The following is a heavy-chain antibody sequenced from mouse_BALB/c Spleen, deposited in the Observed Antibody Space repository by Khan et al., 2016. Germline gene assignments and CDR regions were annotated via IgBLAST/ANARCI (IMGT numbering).Heavy chain of an antibody. Sequence: QVQLQQSGAELARPGASVKLSYKASGYTFTSYWMQWVKQRPGQGLQWIGTIYPGDGDTRYTQKFKGKATLTADKSSSTAYMQLSSLASEDSAVYYCARGGCGNYVFAYWGQGTLVTVSA. CDR1: GYTFTSYW. CDR3: ARGGCGNYVFAY. V-gene: IGHV1-87*01. CDR2: IYPGDGDT. J-gene: IGHJ3*01. D-gene: IGHD2-1*01.